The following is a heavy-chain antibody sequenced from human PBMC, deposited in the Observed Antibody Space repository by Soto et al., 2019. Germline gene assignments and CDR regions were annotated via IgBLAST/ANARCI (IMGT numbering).Heavy chain of an antibody. CDR2: IYYSGST. D-gene: IGHD2-15*01. CDR3: ARRTVVVVAAATNWFDP. Sequence: QLQLQESGPGLVKPSETLSLTCTVSGGSISSSSYYWGWIRQPPGKGLEWIGSIYYSGSTYYNPSLKSRVTISVDTSKNQFSLKLSSVTAADTAVYYCARRTVVVVAAATNWFDPWGQGTLVTVSS. CDR1: GGSISSSSYY. J-gene: IGHJ5*02. V-gene: IGHV4-39*01.